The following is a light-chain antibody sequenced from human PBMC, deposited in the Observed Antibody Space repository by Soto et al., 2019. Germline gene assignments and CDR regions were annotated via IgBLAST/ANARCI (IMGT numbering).Light chain of an antibody. CDR3: QSYDSFNWV. CDR1: SGSIASNY. Sequence: NFMLTQPHSVSESPEKTVTISCTRSSGSIASNYVQWYQQRPGSAPTTVIYEDNQRPSGVPDRFSGSIDTSSNSASLTISGLKTEDEADYYCQSYDSFNWVFGGGTKVTVL. J-gene: IGLJ3*02. CDR2: EDN. V-gene: IGLV6-57*04.